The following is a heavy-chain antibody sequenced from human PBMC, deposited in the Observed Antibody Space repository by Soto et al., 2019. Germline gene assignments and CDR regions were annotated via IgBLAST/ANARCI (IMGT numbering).Heavy chain of an antibody. D-gene: IGHD3-10*01. V-gene: IGHV3-74*01. CDR1: GFIFKMYW. Sequence: EVQLVESGGGLVQPGGSLRLSCAASGFIFKMYWMHWVRQSPGKGLVWISRIYNDGTYSDYADSVRGRFTISRDNVNDTLYLQMNNLRAEDSGLYYCTRGPRPISTGTGAYWGQGTQVTVSS. CDR2: IYNDGTYS. CDR3: TRGPRPISTGTGAY. J-gene: IGHJ4*02.